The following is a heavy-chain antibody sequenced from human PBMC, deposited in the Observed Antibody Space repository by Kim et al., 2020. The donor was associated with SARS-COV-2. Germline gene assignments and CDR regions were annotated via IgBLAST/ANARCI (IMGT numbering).Heavy chain of an antibody. V-gene: IGHV4-39*01. Sequence: NPSLKSRVTISVDTAQNQFSLKLSSGTAADTAVYYCARPRGGSGWSYFDYWGQGTLVTVSS. J-gene: IGHJ4*02. D-gene: IGHD6-19*01. CDR3: ARPRGGSGWSYFDY.